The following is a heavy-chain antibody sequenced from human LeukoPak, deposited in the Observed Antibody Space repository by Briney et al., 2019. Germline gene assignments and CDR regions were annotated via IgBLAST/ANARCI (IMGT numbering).Heavy chain of an antibody. CDR1: GGSISSYY. D-gene: IGHD2-21*02. CDR2: GST. J-gene: IGHJ4*02. CDR3: ARGGYCGGDCYFYY. Sequence: SETLSLTCTVSGGSISSYYWGWIRQSPGKGLEWIGGSTSYNPSLKSRVTISVDSSKNQFSLKLSSVTAADTAVYYCARGGYCGGDCYFYYWGQGTLVTVSS. V-gene: IGHV4-4*09.